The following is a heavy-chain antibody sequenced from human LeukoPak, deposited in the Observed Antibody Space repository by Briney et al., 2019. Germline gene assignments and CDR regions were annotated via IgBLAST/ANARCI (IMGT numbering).Heavy chain of an antibody. CDR2: IHYSGST. J-gene: IGHJ4*02. CDR3: ARHEEGIYDYVWGSYRRGAMRD. D-gene: IGHD3-16*02. Sequence: PSETLSLTCTVSGGSISSYYWNWIRQPPGKGLEWIGCIHYSGSTNYNPSLKSRVTISVDTSKNQFSLKLSSVTAADTAVYYCARHEEGIYDYVWGSYRRGAMRDWGQGTLVTVSS. CDR1: GGSISSYY. V-gene: IGHV4-59*08.